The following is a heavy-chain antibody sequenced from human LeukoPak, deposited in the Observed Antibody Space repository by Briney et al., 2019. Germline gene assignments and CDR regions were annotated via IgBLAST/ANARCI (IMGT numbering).Heavy chain of an antibody. Sequence: PGGSVRLSCAASGFTFRNYGMHWVRQAPGKGLEWVALIWYDGSNKDYADSVRGRFTISRDNSKNTLYLQMNSLRAEDTAVYYCATVRTTWYVENWGQGTLVTVSS. CDR3: ATVRTTWYVEN. CDR1: GFTFRNYG. J-gene: IGHJ4*02. CDR2: IWYDGSNK. V-gene: IGHV3-33*01. D-gene: IGHD1-26*01.